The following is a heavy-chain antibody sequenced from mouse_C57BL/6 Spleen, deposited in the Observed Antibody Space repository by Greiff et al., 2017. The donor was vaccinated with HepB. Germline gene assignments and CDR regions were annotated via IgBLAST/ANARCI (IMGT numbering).Heavy chain of an antibody. J-gene: IGHJ2*01. CDR1: GYTFTSYT. CDR2: INPSSGYT. D-gene: IGHD1-1*02. CDR3: ARGLWDYYFDY. Sequence: QVQLKESGAELARPGASVKMSCKASGYTFTSYTMHWVKQRPGQGLEWIGYINPSSGYTKYNQKFKDKATLTVDKSSSTAYMQLSSLTSEDSAVYYFARGLWDYYFDYWGQGTTLTVSS. V-gene: IGHV1-4*01.